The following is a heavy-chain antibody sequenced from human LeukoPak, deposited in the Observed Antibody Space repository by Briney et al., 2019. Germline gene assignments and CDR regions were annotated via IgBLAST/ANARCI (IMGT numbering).Heavy chain of an antibody. V-gene: IGHV4-59*01. CDR3: ARTLGGDYMGEFVAFDI. CDR2: IYYSGST. Sequence: SETLSLTCTVSGGSISSYYWSWIRQPPGKGLEWIGYIYYSGSTNYNPSLKSRVTMSVDTSKNQFSLKLSSVTAADTAVYYCARTLGGDYMGEFVAFDIWGQGTMVTVSS. CDR1: GGSISSYY. J-gene: IGHJ3*02. D-gene: IGHD4-17*01.